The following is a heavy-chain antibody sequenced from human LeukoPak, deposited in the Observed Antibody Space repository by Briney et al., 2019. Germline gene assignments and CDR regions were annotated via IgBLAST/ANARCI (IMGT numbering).Heavy chain of an antibody. Sequence: GGSLRLSCAASGFTFSSYSMNWVRQAPGKGLEWVSYISSSSSTIYYADSVKGRFTISRDNAKNSLYLQMNSLRAEDTAVYFCAGGAIAANLDYWGQGTLVTVSS. CDR2: ISSSSSTI. V-gene: IGHV3-48*04. CDR1: GFTFSSYS. CDR3: AGGAIAANLDY. D-gene: IGHD6-13*01. J-gene: IGHJ4*02.